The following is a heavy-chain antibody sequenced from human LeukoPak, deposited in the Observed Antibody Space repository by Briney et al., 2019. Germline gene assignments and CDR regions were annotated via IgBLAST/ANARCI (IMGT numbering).Heavy chain of an antibody. CDR1: GFTFSSYV. D-gene: IGHD6-19*01. Sequence: PGGSLRLSCAASGFTFSSYVMSWVRQAPGKGLEWVSAISGSGGSTYYADSVKGRFTISRDNSKNTLYLQMNSLRAEDTAVYYCAKDLAPGIAVAGTVYWGQGTLVTVSS. V-gene: IGHV3-23*01. J-gene: IGHJ4*02. CDR3: AKDLAPGIAVAGTVY. CDR2: ISGSGGST.